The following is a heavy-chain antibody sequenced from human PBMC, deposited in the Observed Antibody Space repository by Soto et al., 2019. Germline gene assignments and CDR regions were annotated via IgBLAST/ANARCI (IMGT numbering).Heavy chain of an antibody. D-gene: IGHD3-10*01. J-gene: IGHJ4*02. Sequence: QVQLVXSXAXXKXPXSSXXVSCKXXGGTFSSXAISWVRQAPXXGLEWMGGIIPIFGTANYAQKFQGRVTITADESTSTAYMELSSLRSEDTAVHYCARRIRGAQTLDYWGQGTLVTVSS. V-gene: IGHV1-69*12. CDR2: IIPIFGTA. CDR1: GGTFSSXA. CDR3: ARRIRGAQTLDY.